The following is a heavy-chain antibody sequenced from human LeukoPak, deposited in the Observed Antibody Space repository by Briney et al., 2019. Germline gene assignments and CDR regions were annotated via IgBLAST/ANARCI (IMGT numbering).Heavy chain of an antibody. V-gene: IGHV4-61*01. Sequence: SETLSLTCTVSGGSVSSGSYYWSWIRQPPGKGLEWIGYIYCSGSTNYNPSLKSRVTISVDTSKNQFSLKLSSVTAADTAVYYCARAIQGYDFWSGYTYYFDYWGQGTLVTVSS. CDR3: ARAIQGYDFWSGYTYYFDY. J-gene: IGHJ4*02. CDR1: GGSVSSGSYY. CDR2: IYCSGST. D-gene: IGHD3-3*01.